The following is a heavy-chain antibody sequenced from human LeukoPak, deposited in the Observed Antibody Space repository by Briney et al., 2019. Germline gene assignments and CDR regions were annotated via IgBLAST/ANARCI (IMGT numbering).Heavy chain of an antibody. CDR2: VTGSGGST. D-gene: IGHD3-3*01. V-gene: IGHV3-23*01. CDR3: AKSRLSGINDAFDI. Sequence: GGSLRLSCVASGFTFYKYAMTWVRQAPGKGLEWVSTVTGSGGSTYYADSVKGRFTISRDNSKNTLYLQMNSLRAEDTALYYCAKSRLSGINDAFDIWGQGTMVTVSS. CDR1: GFTFYKYA. J-gene: IGHJ3*02.